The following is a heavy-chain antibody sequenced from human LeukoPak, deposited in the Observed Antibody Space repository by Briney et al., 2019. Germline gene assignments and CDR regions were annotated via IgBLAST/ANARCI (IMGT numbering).Heavy chain of an antibody. D-gene: IGHD6-13*01. J-gene: IGHJ4*02. V-gene: IGHV3-33*08. CDR2: IWYDASNK. CDR3: VRGVGVSRFNYLDS. Sequence: GGSLRLSCAASGFTFSSFGMHWVRQAPGKGLEWVAVIWYDASNKYYADSVKGRFTISRDNSENTLYLQMNSLRDDDTAVYYCVRGVGVSRFNYLDSWGQGTLVIVSS. CDR1: GFTFSSFG.